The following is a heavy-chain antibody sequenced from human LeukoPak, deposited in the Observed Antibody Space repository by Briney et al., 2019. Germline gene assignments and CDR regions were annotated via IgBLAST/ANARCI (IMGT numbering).Heavy chain of an antibody. CDR2: IIPILGIA. CDR1: GGTFSSYT. J-gene: IGHJ4*02. D-gene: IGHD3-22*01. Sequence: ASVKVSCKASGGTFSSYTISWVRQAPGQGLEWMGRIIPILGIANYAQKFQGRVTITTDESTSTAYMELSSLRSEDTAVYYCARGLYDSSGYYRGFGYWGQGTLVTVSS. CDR3: ARGLYDSSGYYRGFGY. V-gene: IGHV1-69*16.